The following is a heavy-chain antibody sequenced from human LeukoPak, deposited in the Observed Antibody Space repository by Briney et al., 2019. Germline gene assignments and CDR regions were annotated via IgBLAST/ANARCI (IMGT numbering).Heavy chain of an antibody. CDR2: INHSGST. D-gene: IGHD3-3*01. J-gene: IGHJ4*02. V-gene: IGHV4-34*01. CDR1: GGSFSGYY. Sequence: PSETLSLTCAVYGGSFSGYYWSWIRQAPGKGLEWIGEINHSGSTNYNPSLKSRVTISVDTSKNQFSLKLSSVTAADTAVYYCARDDFWSGYNLNYFDYWGQGTLVNVSS. CDR3: ARDDFWSGYNLNYFDY.